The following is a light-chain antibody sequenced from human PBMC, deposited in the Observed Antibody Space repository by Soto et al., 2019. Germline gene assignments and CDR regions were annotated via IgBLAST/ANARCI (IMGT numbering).Light chain of an antibody. CDR3: QQYYNWPPLT. J-gene: IGKJ4*01. V-gene: IGKV3-15*01. CDR2: GAS. Sequence: EIVMTQSPPTLSVSPGERVTLSCRVSQSVGGNVAWYQQRPGQAPRLLISGASTRASGVPARISGSGYGTEFTLTTSSLLAEDIGVYYCQQYYNWPPLTFGGGTKVEIK. CDR1: QSVGGN.